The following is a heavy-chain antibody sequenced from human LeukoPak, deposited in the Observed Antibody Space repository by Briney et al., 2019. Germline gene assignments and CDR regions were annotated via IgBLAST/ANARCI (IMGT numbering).Heavy chain of an antibody. J-gene: IGHJ4*02. D-gene: IGHD2-2*01. CDR1: GYTLTELS. CDR2: FDPEDGET. V-gene: IGHV1-24*01. Sequence: ASVKVSCKVSGYTLTELSMHWVRQAPGKGLEWMGGFDPEDGETIYAQKFQGRVTTTEDTSTDTAYMELSSLRSEDTAVYYCATGLGFSRSVVVPAATDYWGQGTLVTVSS. CDR3: ATGLGFSRSVVVPAATDY.